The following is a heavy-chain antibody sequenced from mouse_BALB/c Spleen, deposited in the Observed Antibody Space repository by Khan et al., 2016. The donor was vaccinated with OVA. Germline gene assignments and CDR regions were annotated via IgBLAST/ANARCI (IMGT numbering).Heavy chain of an antibody. CDR2: IDPANGNT. Sequence: QLVQSGAELVKPGASVKLSCTASGFNIEDTYIHWVMQRPEQGLEWIGRIDPANGNTKYDPKFQGKATITADTSSNTAYLQLSSLTSEDTAVYYCARGGWSYTMDYWGQGTSVTVSS. CDR1: GFNIEDTY. CDR3: ARGGWSYTMDY. J-gene: IGHJ4*01. V-gene: IGHV14-3*02. D-gene: IGHD1-1*02.